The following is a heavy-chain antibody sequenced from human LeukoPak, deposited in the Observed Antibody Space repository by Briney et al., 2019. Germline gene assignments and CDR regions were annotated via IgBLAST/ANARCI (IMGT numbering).Heavy chain of an antibody. CDR1: GGSIFSGDYY. Sequence: SQTLSLTCTVSGGSIFSGDYYWDWIRQPPGKGLEWIGYIYYNGITYYNPSLESRVTISVDTSKNQFSLKLSSVTAADTAVYYCARGDYNDGAGYLDHWGQGTLVPVSS. CDR2: IYYNGIT. J-gene: IGHJ5*02. D-gene: IGHD3-22*01. V-gene: IGHV4-30-4*01. CDR3: ARGDYNDGAGYLDH.